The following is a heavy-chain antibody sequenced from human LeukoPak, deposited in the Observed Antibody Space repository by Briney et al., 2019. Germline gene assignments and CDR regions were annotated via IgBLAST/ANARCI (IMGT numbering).Heavy chain of an antibody. V-gene: IGHV3-74*01. J-gene: IGHJ6*02. CDR1: GFTFSTYW. CDR3: ARYSGSYEVNYYYYYGMDV. Sequence: PGGSLRLSCAASGFTFSTYWMHWVRQAPGKGLVWVSRFNSDGSSTSYADSVKGRFTISRDNAKNSLYLQMSSLRAEDTAVYYCARYSGSYEVNYYYYYGMDVWGQGTTVTVSS. CDR2: FNSDGSST. D-gene: IGHD1-26*01.